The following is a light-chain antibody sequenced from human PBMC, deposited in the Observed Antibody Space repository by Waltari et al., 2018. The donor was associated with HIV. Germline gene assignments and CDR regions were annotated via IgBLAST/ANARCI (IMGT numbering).Light chain of an antibody. V-gene: IGKV1-5*03. CDR1: ESITSW. CDR3: QQYHNKPLT. CDR2: KAS. Sequence: DVQMTQSPSTLSASVGDRVTITCRASESITSWLAWYQQKPGKAPKLLIYKASTLESGVPPRFSGSGSETEFTLTINSLQPDDFATYYCQQYHNKPLTFGGGTKVEIK. J-gene: IGKJ4*01.